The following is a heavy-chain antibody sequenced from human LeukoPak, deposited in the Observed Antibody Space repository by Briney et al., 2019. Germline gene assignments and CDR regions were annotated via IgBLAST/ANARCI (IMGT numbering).Heavy chain of an antibody. J-gene: IGHJ5*02. Sequence: SESLSLTCAVYGGSLSGYYWSWIRQPPGKGLEWIGEINHSGSTNYNPSLKSRVTISVDTSKNQFSLKLSSVTAADTAVYYCARGSRRGGYSSSWYPLTSWGQGTLVTVSS. CDR3: ARGSRRGGYSSSWYPLTS. D-gene: IGHD6-13*01. V-gene: IGHV4-34*01. CDR2: INHSGST. CDR1: GGSLSGYY.